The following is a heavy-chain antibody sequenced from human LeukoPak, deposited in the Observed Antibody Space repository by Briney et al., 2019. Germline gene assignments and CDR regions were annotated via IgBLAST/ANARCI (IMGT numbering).Heavy chain of an antibody. Sequence: GGSLRLSCAASGFTFSSYAMGWVRQAPGKGLEWVSAISGSGGSTYYADSVKGRFTISRDNPKNTLYLQTNSLRAEDAAVYYCAKVLIIVVVPAATRAFDYWGQGTLVTVSS. CDR1: GFTFSSYA. D-gene: IGHD2-2*01. CDR3: AKVLIIVVVPAATRAFDY. CDR2: ISGSGGST. J-gene: IGHJ4*02. V-gene: IGHV3-23*01.